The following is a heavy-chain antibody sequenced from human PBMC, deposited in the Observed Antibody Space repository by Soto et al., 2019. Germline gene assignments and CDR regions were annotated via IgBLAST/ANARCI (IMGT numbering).Heavy chain of an antibody. CDR1: GGSISSSSYY. V-gene: IGHV4-39*01. D-gene: IGHD5-18*01. Sequence: NPSETLSLTCTVSGGSISSSSYYWGWIRQPPGKGLEWIGSIYYSGSTYYNPSLKSRVTISVDTSKNHFSLKLSSVTAADTAVYYCARQGIQLWLTSSSEYFQHWGQGTLVTVSS. J-gene: IGHJ1*01. CDR3: ARQGIQLWLTSSSEYFQH. CDR2: IYYSGST.